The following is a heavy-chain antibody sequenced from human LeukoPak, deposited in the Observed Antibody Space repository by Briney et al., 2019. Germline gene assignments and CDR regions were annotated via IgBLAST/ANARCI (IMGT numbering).Heavy chain of an antibody. CDR2: FDPEDGET. J-gene: IGHJ5*02. Sequence: ASVKVSCKVSEYSLNRLSIHWVRQAPGKGLEWMGGFDPEDGETVYTQTLQGRVTMTEDTSTDTAYLELSRLTSDDTAVYYCATGENWFDPWGQGTLVTVSS. V-gene: IGHV1-24*01. D-gene: IGHD3-10*01. CDR3: ATGENWFDP. CDR1: EYSLNRLS.